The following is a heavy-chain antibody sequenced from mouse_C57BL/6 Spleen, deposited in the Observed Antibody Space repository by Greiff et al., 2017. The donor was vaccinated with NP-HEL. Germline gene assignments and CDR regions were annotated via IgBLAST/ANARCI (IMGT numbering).Heavy chain of an antibody. CDR2: INYDGSST. J-gene: IGHJ2*01. D-gene: IGHD1-1*01. CDR3: ARANYYGSSYFDY. Sequence: EVQVVESEGGLVQPGSSMKLSCTASGFTFSDYYMAWVRQVPEKGLEWVANINYDGSSTYYLDSLKSRFIISRDNAKNILYLQMSSLKSEDTATYYCARANYYGSSYFDYWGQGTTRTVSS. CDR1: GFTFSDYY. V-gene: IGHV5-16*01.